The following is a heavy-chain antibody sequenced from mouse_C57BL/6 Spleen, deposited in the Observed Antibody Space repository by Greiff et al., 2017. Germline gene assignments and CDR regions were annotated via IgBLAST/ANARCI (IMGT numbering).Heavy chain of an antibody. D-gene: IGHD2-3*01. CDR2: ISSGGDYI. CDR1: GFTFSSYA. Sequence: EVKLVESGEGLVKPGGSLKLSCAASGFTFSSYAMSWVRQTPEKRLEWVAYISSGGDYIYYADTVKGRFTISRDNARNTLYLQMSSLKSEDTAMYYCTRIYDGYYYYAMDYWGQGTSVTVSS. J-gene: IGHJ4*01. V-gene: IGHV5-9-1*02. CDR3: TRIYDGYYYYAMDY.